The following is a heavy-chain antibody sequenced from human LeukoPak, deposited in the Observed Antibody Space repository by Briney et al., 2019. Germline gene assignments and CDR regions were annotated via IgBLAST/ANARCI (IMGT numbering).Heavy chain of an antibody. Sequence: GGSLRLSCAASGFTFSSYWMSWVRQAPGKGLEWVANIKQDGSEKYYVDSVKGRFTISRDNAKNSLYLQMNSLRAEDTAVYYCARGITIPGSYYYYMDVWGKGTTVTVSS. V-gene: IGHV3-7*01. D-gene: IGHD3-3*01. CDR1: GFTFSSYW. CDR3: ARGITIPGSYYYYMDV. J-gene: IGHJ6*03. CDR2: IKQDGSEK.